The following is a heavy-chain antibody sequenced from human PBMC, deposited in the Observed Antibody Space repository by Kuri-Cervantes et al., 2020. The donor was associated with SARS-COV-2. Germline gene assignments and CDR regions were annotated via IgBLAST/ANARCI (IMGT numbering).Heavy chain of an antibody. CDR1: GGTFSSYA. V-gene: IGHV1-69*04. J-gene: IGHJ4*02. CDR3: ARDHVDTAMVFDY. Sequence: SVKVSCKASGGTFSSYAISWVRQAPGQGLEWMGRIIPILGMANYAQKFQGRVTITADKSTSTAYMELSSLRSEDTAVYYCARDHVDTAMVFDYWGQGTLVTVSS. D-gene: IGHD5-18*01. CDR2: IIPILGMA.